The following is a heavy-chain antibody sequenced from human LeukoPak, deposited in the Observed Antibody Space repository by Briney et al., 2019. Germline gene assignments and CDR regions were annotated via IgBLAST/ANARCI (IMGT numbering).Heavy chain of an antibody. J-gene: IGHJ4*02. Sequence: SETLSLTCTVSGGPISSSSYYWGWIRQPPGKGLEWIGSIYYSGSTYYNPSLKSRVTISVDTSKNQFSLKLSSVTAADTAVYYCARSVGLYSSSWYFIDYWGQGTLVTVSS. D-gene: IGHD6-13*01. CDR3: ARSVGLYSSSWYFIDY. CDR2: IYYSGST. CDR1: GGPISSSSYY. V-gene: IGHV4-39*07.